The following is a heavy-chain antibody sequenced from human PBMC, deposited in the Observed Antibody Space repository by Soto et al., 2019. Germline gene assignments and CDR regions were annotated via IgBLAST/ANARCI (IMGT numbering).Heavy chain of an antibody. CDR3: TTYTEGHGY. V-gene: IGHV3-73*01. J-gene: IGHJ4*02. CDR2: IRNKPNNYAT. D-gene: IGHD3-16*01. Sequence: GGSLRLSCAASGFTFSGSVMHWVRQASGKGLEWIGRIRNKPNNYATAYAASVKGKFTISRDDSKNTAYLQMNSLKTEDTAVYYCTTYTEGHGYWGQGTLVTVSS. CDR1: GFTFSGSV.